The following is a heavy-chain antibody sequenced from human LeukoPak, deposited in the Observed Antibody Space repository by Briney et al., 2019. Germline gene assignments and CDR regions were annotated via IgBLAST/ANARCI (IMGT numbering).Heavy chain of an antibody. J-gene: IGHJ4*02. CDR3: SRGRGYSEGWFEADDY. V-gene: IGHV1-8*01. Sequence: ASVKVSCKSSGSPFISYDIDLMRQATAPGLERMGWMKHNIGNTGSAKRFQGRVSMTTHTSISTTYLEVRSLSCENTAMYFFSRGRGYSEGWFEADDYWGQGTLVTVSS. D-gene: IGHD3-10*01. CDR1: GSPFISYD. CDR2: MKHNIGNT.